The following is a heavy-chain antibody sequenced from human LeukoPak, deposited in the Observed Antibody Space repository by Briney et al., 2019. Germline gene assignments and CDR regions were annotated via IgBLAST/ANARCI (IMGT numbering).Heavy chain of an antibody. CDR2: IYYSGST. J-gene: IGHJ4*02. Sequence: SETLSLTCTVSGGSISGFYWSWIRQPPGKGLEWIGYIYYSGSTNYNPSLKSRVTISVDTSKNQFSLKLSSVTAADTAVYYCARHFDYWGQGTLVPVSS. CDR1: GGSISGFY. V-gene: IGHV4-59*08. CDR3: ARHFDY.